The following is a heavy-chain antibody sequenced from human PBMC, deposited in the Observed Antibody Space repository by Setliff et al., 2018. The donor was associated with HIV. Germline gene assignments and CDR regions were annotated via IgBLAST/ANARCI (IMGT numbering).Heavy chain of an antibody. CDR3: ARGPDGDYQYFQH. CDR1: GYTFTSYG. J-gene: IGHJ1*01. V-gene: IGHV1-18*01. CDR2: ISAYTGGT. Sequence: ASVKVSCKASGYTFTSYGISWVRQAPGQGLEWMGWISAYTGGTLYAQKFQGRVNMTRDTSINTVYMDLSRLRSGDTALYYCARGPDGDYQYFQHWGQGTLVTVSS. D-gene: IGHD4-17*01.